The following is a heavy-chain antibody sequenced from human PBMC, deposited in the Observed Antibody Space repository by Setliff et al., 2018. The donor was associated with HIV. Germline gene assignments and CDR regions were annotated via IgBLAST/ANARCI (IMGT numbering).Heavy chain of an antibody. D-gene: IGHD4-17*01. CDR1: GAYISTYF. CDR2: IRDSGSS. J-gene: IGHJ2*01. V-gene: IGHV4-59*01. Sequence: DTLSLTCTVSGAYISTYFWSWIRQSPGRGLEWIGYIRDSGSSKYNPSLKSRLTMSLDTSTNSFSLKLTTVTAADTAVYYCARDWVSDNGDRRFDLWGRGTLVTVSS. CDR3: ARDWVSDNGDRRFDL.